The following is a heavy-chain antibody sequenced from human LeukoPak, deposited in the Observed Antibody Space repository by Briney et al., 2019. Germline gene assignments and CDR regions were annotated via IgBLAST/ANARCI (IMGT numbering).Heavy chain of an antibody. CDR1: GFTFSSYE. Sequence: GGSLRLSCAASGFTFSSYEMNWDRQAPGKGLEWVSYISSSGSTIYYADSVKGRFTISRDNSKNTLYLQMNSLRAEDTAVYYCARKTYGDFPNYYYYMDVWGKGTTVTVSS. J-gene: IGHJ6*03. CDR3: ARKTYGDFPNYYYYMDV. D-gene: IGHD4-17*01. CDR2: ISSSGSTI. V-gene: IGHV3-48*03.